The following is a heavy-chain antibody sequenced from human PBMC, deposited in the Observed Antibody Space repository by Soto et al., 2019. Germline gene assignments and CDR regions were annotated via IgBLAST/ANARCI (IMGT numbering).Heavy chain of an antibody. CDR1: GFTFSSYA. CDR2: ISVAGDT. J-gene: IGHJ4*02. V-gene: IGHV3-23*01. Sequence: PGGSLRLSCAASGFTFSSYAMNWVRQAPGKGPEWVSHISVAGDTYYADSVKGRFTISRDNSRNTLFLQMNSLRAEDTAVYYCAKSLSTATSFDYWGQGTPVTAPQ. CDR3: AKSLSTATSFDY.